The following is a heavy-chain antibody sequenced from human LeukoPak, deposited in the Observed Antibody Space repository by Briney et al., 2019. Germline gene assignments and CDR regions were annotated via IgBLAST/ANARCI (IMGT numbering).Heavy chain of an antibody. V-gene: IGHV3-23*01. J-gene: IGHJ4*02. CDR3: ANQYCSSTSCPYYFDY. CDR2: ISGSGGST. Sequence: GGSLRLSCAASGFTFSSYAMSWVRQAPGKGLEWVSAISGSGGSTYYADSVKGRFTISRDNSKNTLYLQMNSLRAEDTAVYYCANQYCSSTSCPYYFDYWGQGTLVTVSS. D-gene: IGHD2-2*01. CDR1: GFTFSSYA.